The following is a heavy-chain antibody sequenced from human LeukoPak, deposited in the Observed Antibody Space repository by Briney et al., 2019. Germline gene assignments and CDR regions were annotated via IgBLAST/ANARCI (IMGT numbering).Heavy chain of an antibody. CDR2: IYYTGST. D-gene: IGHD1/OR15-1a*01. Sequence: SETLSLTCTVSGGSISPYYWSWIRQPPGKGLEWSGDIYYTGSTDYSPSPKSRVTISLDTSKNQFSLKLSSVTAADTAMYYCARDRHWTNDWVFDFWGQGTLVTVSS. CDR1: GGSISPYY. CDR3: ARDRHWTNDWVFDF. J-gene: IGHJ4*02. V-gene: IGHV4-59*01.